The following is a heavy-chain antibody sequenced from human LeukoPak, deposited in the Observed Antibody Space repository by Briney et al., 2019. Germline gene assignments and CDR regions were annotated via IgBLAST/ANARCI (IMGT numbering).Heavy chain of an antibody. CDR3: AKDQGVTMVRGVLDY. Sequence: PGGSLRLPCAASGFTFSSYGMHWVLQAPGKGLEWVAFIRYDGSNKYYADSVKGRFTISRDNSKNTLYLQMNSLRAEDTAVYYCAKDQGVTMVRGVLDYWGQGTLVTVSS. CDR1: GFTFSSYG. J-gene: IGHJ4*02. D-gene: IGHD3-10*01. V-gene: IGHV3-30*02. CDR2: IRYDGSNK.